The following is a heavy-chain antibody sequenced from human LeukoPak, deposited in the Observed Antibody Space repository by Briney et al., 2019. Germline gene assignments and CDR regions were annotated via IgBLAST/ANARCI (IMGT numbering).Heavy chain of an antibody. J-gene: IGHJ3*02. Sequence: SETLSLTCTVSGGSISSYYWSWIRQPPGKGLEWIGYIYYSGSTNYNPSLKSRVTISVDTSKNQFSLKLSSVTAADTAVYYCARDGLFKESSGLAEDAFDIWGQGTMVTVSS. V-gene: IGHV4-59*01. CDR2: IYYSGST. D-gene: IGHD3-3*02. CDR3: ARDGLFKESSGLAEDAFDI. CDR1: GGSISSYY.